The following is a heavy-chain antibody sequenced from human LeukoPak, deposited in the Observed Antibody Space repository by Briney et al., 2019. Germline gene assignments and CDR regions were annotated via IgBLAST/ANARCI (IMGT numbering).Heavy chain of an antibody. V-gene: IGHV3-9*01. CDR2: ISWKSGSI. Sequence: GRSLRLSCAASGFTLGDYAMHWVRQAPGKGLEWVSGISWKSGSIGYADSVKGRFTISRDNAKNSLYLQMNSLRAEDTALYYCAKDKSHSSWTSRFYYYAMDVWGQGTTVTVSS. CDR1: GFTLGDYA. CDR3: AKDKSHSSWTSRFYYYAMDV. J-gene: IGHJ6*02. D-gene: IGHD6-13*01.